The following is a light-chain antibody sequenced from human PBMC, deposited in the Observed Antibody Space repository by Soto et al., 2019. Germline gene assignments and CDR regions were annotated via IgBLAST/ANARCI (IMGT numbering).Light chain of an antibody. V-gene: IGKV3-11*01. CDR2: DAS. CDR1: QSVSSN. Sequence: ELVMTQSPATLSVSPGERATLSCRASQSVSSNLAWYQQKPGQAPRLLIYDASNRATGIPPRFSGSGSGTDFTLTISSLEPEDFAVYYCQQRSNWPQITFGQGTRLEI. J-gene: IGKJ5*01. CDR3: QQRSNWPQIT.